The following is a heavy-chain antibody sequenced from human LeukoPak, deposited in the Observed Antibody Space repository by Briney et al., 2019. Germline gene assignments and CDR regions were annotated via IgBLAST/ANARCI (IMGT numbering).Heavy chain of an antibody. CDR1: GFTFSNAW. J-gene: IGHJ4*02. Sequence: GGSLRLSCAASGFTFSNAWMSWVRQAPGKGLEWISYISISGGTIYYAESVKGRFTISRDNAKSSLYLQMSSLRGEDTAVYYCARVGQFDSWGQGTLVTVSS. CDR2: ISISGGTI. CDR3: ARVGQFDS. V-gene: IGHV3-11*04.